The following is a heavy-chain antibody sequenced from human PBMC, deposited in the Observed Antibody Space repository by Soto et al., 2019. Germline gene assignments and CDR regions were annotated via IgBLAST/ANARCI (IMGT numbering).Heavy chain of an antibody. D-gene: IGHD3-22*01. CDR2: IYYSGST. CDR3: AIVTRIVVFITDNGSDP. Sequence: SETLSLTCTVSGGSISSSSYYWGWIRQPPGKGLEWIGSIYYSGSTYYNPSLKSRVTISVDTSKNQFSLKLSSVTAADTAVYYCAIVTRIVVFITDNGSDPGGKEP. CDR1: GGSISSSSYY. V-gene: IGHV4-39*01. J-gene: IGHJ5*01.